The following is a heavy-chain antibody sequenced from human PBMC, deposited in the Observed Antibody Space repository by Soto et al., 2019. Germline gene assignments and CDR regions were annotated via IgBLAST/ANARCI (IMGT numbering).Heavy chain of an antibody. J-gene: IGHJ6*02. CDR2: ISGSEDNK. CDR1: GFPFSNYY. CDR3: AKDLHWFAMDV. V-gene: IGHV3-23*01. D-gene: IGHD3-10*01. Sequence: EVQLLESGGGLVQPGGSLRLSCVASGFPFSNYYMDWVRQAPGKGLEGVAVISGSEDNKHYADSVKGRFTISRDNSMNTLYLQMNSLRADDTAIYYCAKDLHWFAMDVWGQGTTVTVSS.